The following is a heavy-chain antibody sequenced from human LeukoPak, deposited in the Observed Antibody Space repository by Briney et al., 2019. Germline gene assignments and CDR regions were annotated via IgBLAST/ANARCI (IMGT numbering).Heavy chain of an antibody. CDR2: ISPDGSTT. V-gene: IGHV3-74*01. Sequence: SGGSVRLSCAASGFTFSSYWMQWVRQAPGKGRVWVSRISPDGSTTGHADSVKGRFTTSRDNAKNTLFLQMNSLRAEDTAVYYCTRDFDFSSAIWGQGTLVTVSS. J-gene: IGHJ4*02. CDR1: GFTFSSYW. CDR3: TRDFDFSSAI. D-gene: IGHD3-3*01.